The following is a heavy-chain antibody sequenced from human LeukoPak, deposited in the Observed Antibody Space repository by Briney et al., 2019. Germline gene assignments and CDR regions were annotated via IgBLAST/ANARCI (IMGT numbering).Heavy chain of an antibody. V-gene: IGHV3-74*01. CDR1: GFTFSNYW. CDR2: IKADGSST. D-gene: IGHD3-16*01. Sequence: GGSLRLSCAASGFTFSNYWMHWVRQAPGQGLVWVTRIKADGSSTIYADSVKVRFTISRDNAKNTLYLQMNTLRAEDTAVYYCARTRETAGGSFDCWGQGTLVTVSS. CDR3: ARTRETAGGSFDC. J-gene: IGHJ4*02.